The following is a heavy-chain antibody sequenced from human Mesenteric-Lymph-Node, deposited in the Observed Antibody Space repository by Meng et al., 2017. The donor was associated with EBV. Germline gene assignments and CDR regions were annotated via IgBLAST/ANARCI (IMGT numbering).Heavy chain of an antibody. V-gene: IGHV4-30-4*01. CDR1: GGSISSGACY. CDR3: ARVSCSGGSCYGGFDY. Sequence: QVPLQESGPRRVKPSQTLSLTCAVSGGSISSGACYWSWIRKPPGKGLEWIGYIYYSGTTYTNPSLKSRVTISIDTSKNQFSLKLISVTAADTAVYYCARVSCSGGSCYGGFDYWGQGTLVTVSS. CDR2: IYYSGTT. J-gene: IGHJ4*02. D-gene: IGHD2-15*01.